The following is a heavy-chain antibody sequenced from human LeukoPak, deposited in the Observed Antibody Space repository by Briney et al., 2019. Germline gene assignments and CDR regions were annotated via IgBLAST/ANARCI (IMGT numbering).Heavy chain of an antibody. CDR1: GFTFSSYA. Sequence: GGSLRLSCAASGFTFSSYAMSWVRQAPGKGLEWVSSISSTSSNIYYADSVKGRFTISRDNAKNSLYLQMNSLRAEDTAVYYCASARYSENWGQGALVTVSS. V-gene: IGHV3-21*01. D-gene: IGHD1-26*01. CDR2: ISSTSSNI. CDR3: ASARYSEN. J-gene: IGHJ4*02.